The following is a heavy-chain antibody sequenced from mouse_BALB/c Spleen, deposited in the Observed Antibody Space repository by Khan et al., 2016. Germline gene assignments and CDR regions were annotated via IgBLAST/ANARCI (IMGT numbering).Heavy chain of an antibody. CDR2: IDPENGDT. Sequence: VQLQQSGAELVRSGASVKLSCTASVFNIKDYYMHWVRQRPEQGLEWIGWIDPENGDTEYAPQFPGKATMTADPSSNAAFLPFSSLTSEDSAVYYCNAIYYGSDVYFDYWGQGTTRTVSS. V-gene: IGHV14-4*02. CDR1: VFNIKDYY. CDR3: NAIYYGSDVYFDY. J-gene: IGHJ2*01. D-gene: IGHD1-1*01.